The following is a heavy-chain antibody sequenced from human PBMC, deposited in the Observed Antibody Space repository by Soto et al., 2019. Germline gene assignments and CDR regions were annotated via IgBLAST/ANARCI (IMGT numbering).Heavy chain of an antibody. Sequence: QVQLQESGPGLVKPSGTLSLTCAVSGGSISSSNWWSWVRQPPGKGLEWIGEIYHSASTNYNPSLKSRVTISVDTAKNHFSRKLSSVTDADTAVYYCAGSRDGYNLANYYYYGIDVWCQGTTVTVSS. V-gene: IGHV4-4*02. CDR2: IYHSAST. CDR3: AGSRDGYNLANYYYYGIDV. CDR1: GGSISSSNW. D-gene: IGHD5-12*01. J-gene: IGHJ6*02.